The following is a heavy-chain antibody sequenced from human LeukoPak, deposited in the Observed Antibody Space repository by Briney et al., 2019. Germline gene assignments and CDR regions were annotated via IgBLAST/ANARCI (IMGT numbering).Heavy chain of an antibody. CDR2: INPNSGGT. CDR1: GYTFTGDY. CDR3: ATDGAVAGTAYPEY. Sequence: EASVKVSCKASGYTFTGDYLHWVRQAPGQGLEWMGWINPNSGGTKYAQKFQGRVTMTRDTSISTAYMELSSLTSDDTALYYCATDGAVAGTAYPEYWGQGTLVTVSS. V-gene: IGHV1-2*02. J-gene: IGHJ4*02. D-gene: IGHD6-19*01.